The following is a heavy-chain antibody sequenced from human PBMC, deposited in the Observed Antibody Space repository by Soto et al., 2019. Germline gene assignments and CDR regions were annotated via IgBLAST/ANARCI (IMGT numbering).Heavy chain of an antibody. CDR2: IYYSGST. Sequence: ASETLSLTCTVSGGSIISSSYYWVWIRQPPGKGLEWIGSIYYSGSTYYNPSLKSRVTISVDTSKNQFSLKLSSVTAADTAVYYCARLGAFYSSSWNYYYYGMDVWGQGTTVTVSS. CDR1: GGSIISSSYY. J-gene: IGHJ6*02. CDR3: ARLGAFYSSSWNYYYYGMDV. V-gene: IGHV4-39*01. D-gene: IGHD6-13*01.